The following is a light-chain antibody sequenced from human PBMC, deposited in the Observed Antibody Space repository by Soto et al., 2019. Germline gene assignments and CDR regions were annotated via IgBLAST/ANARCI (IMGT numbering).Light chain of an antibody. CDR1: SSDVGSYNR. CDR3: NSYTGSSTYV. J-gene: IGLJ1*01. Sequence: QSALTQPPSVSGSPGQSVAISCTGTSSDVGSYNRVSWYQQPPGAAPKLMIYEVSNRHSGVPDRFSGSKSGNTASLTISGLQAEDEADYYCNSYTGSSTYVFGTGTKVTVL. V-gene: IGLV2-18*02. CDR2: EVS.